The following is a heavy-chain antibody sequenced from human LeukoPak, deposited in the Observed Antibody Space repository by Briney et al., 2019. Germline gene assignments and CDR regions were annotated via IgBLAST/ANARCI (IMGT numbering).Heavy chain of an antibody. CDR2: IYYSGST. D-gene: IGHD2-15*01. CDR3: ARVRCSGGSCYSVDAFDI. V-gene: IGHV4-59*01. CDR1: GGSISSYY. J-gene: IGHJ3*02. Sequence: PRTPSLTSTGTGGSISSYYWSWIRQPPGKLLKRIGYIYYSGSTNYNPSLKSRVTISVDTSKNQFSLKLSSVTAADTAVYYCARVRCSGGSCYSVDAFDIWGQGTMVTVSS.